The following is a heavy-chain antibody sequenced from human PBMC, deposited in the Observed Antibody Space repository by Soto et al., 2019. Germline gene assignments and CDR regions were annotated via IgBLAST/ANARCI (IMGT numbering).Heavy chain of an antibody. Sequence: GGSLRLSCAASGFTFSSYAMSWVRQAPGKGLEWVSAISGSGGSTYYADSVKGRFTISRDNSKNTLYLQMNSLRAEDTAVYYCAKDYYDSSGYLHYYYCYGMDVWGQGTTVTVYS. CDR2: ISGSGGST. J-gene: IGHJ6*02. CDR3: AKDYYDSSGYLHYYYCYGMDV. V-gene: IGHV3-23*01. D-gene: IGHD3-22*01. CDR1: GFTFSSYA.